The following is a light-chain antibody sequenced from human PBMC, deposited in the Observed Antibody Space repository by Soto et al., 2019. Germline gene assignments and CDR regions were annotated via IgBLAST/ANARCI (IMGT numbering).Light chain of an antibody. Sequence: EIVLTQSPGTLSLSPGERATLSCRASQSVSSNYLAWYQQKASQAPRLLIYGASSRATGIPDRFSGSGSGTDFTLTISRLEPEDFAVYYCQQYGSSPKTFGQGTKVDIK. J-gene: IGKJ1*01. CDR3: QQYGSSPKT. CDR2: GAS. V-gene: IGKV3-20*01. CDR1: QSVSSNY.